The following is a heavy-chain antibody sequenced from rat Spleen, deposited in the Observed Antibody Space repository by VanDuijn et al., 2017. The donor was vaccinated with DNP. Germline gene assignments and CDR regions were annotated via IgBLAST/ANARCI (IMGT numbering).Heavy chain of an antibody. D-gene: IGHD4-3*01. CDR2: IWSNGDT. Sequence: QVELKESGLGLVQPSQTLSLTCTVSGVSLISTSVSWIRQPPGKGLEWMGVIWSNGDTEYNSGSKSRLNISRDTSKSQVFLKMNSLQTADAGMYFCARHYNSGFDYWGHGLMVTVSS. J-gene: IGHJ2*01. V-gene: IGHV2-47*01. CDR1: GVSLISTS. CDR3: ARHYNSGFDY.